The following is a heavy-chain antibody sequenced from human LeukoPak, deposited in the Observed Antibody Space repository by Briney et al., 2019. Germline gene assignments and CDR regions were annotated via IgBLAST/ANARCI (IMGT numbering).Heavy chain of an antibody. CDR1: GYTFTGYY. Sequence: ASVKVSCKASGYTFTGYYMHWVRQAPGQGLEWMGWINPNSGGTNYAQKFQGRVTMTRDTSISTAYMELSRLRPDDTAVYYCARDGDYFRGYFDYWGQGTLVTVSS. CDR3: ARDGDYFRGYFDY. D-gene: IGHD4-17*01. V-gene: IGHV1-2*02. CDR2: INPNSGGT. J-gene: IGHJ4*02.